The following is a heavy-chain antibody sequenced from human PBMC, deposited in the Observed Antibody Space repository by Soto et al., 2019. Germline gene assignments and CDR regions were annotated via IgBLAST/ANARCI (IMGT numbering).Heavy chain of an antibody. D-gene: IGHD2-2*01. Sequence: GGSLRLSCAPSGFTVISHYMSWVRQAPGKGLEWVSVINSGGSTYYADSVKGRFTISRDHSRNTLYLQMNSLRVEDTAVYYCAREVFCSSSSCQVRYGMDVWGQGTTVTVSS. CDR3: AREVFCSSSSCQVRYGMDV. CDR2: INSGGST. V-gene: IGHV3-53*01. CDR1: GFTVISHY. J-gene: IGHJ6*02.